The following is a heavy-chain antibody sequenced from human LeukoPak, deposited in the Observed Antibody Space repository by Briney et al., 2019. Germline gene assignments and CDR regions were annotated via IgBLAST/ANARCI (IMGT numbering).Heavy chain of an antibody. J-gene: IGHJ3*02. CDR1: GGSFSGYY. D-gene: IGHD6-25*01. Sequence: PSETLSLTCAVCGGSFSGYYWSWIRQPPGKGVEWMGEINHSGSTNYNPSLKSGVTISVDKSKNQLSLKLSSVPAADTAVYSCARNSYSSVPAGAFDIWGQGTMLTVSS. CDR3: ARNSYSSVPAGAFDI. V-gene: IGHV4-34*01. CDR2: INHSGST.